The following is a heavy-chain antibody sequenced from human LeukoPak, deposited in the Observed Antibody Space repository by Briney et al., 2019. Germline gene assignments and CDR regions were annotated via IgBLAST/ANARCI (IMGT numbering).Heavy chain of an antibody. CDR3: TKDRPSDSGYDWAFDC. J-gene: IGHJ4*02. V-gene: IGHV3-30*18. CDR1: ASTFSISG. Sequence: GRSLTPSCAPAASTFSISGTGSGRHHPGNGLEWVAIISMDGSNNYYADPVKGRFTISRDNLRNTLYLEMNSLRAEDTAVYYCTKDRPSDSGYDWAFDCWGQGTLVTVSS. CDR2: ISMDGSNN. D-gene: IGHD5-12*01.